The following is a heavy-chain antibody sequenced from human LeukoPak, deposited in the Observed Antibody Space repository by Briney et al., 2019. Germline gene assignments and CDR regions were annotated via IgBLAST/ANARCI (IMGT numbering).Heavy chain of an antibody. Sequence: GGSLGLSCAASGFTVDSNYMTWVRQAPGKGLEWVSVIYSGGSTYYADSVKGRFTISRDNCKNTLHLQMNSLRAEDTAVYYCAKEAVAGTLDHWGQGTLVTVSS. CDR1: GFTVDSNY. CDR3: AKEAVAGTLDH. J-gene: IGHJ4*02. V-gene: IGHV3-66*01. CDR2: IYSGGST. D-gene: IGHD6-19*01.